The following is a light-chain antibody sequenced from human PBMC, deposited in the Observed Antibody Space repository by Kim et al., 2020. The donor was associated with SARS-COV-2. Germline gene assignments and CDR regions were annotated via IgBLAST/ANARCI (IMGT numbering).Light chain of an antibody. CDR1: KRGDKY. V-gene: IGLV3-1*01. CDR3: QAWDSSTWV. Sequence: SVSPEQTASTTCSGDKRGDKYVSLYQQKSGPSPVLVMYQDIKRPSGIPERFSGSNSGNTATLTISETQTMDEADYYCQAWDSSTWVFGGGTKLTVL. J-gene: IGLJ3*02. CDR2: QDI.